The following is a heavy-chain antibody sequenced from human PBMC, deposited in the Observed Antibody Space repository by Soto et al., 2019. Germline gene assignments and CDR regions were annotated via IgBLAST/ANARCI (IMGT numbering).Heavy chain of an antibody. Sequence: EVQLLESGGGLVQPGGSLRLSCAVSGFPVNYYDLSCVRQPPGKGLEWVSGMSGVDDSKSYADSVKGRLTISRDNAKNTLFLQMNNLRAADTATYYCARRSSQGPTAHGPYFDYWGQGTLVTVSS. D-gene: IGHD2-21*02. CDR2: MSGVDDSK. CDR3: ARRSSQGPTAHGPYFDY. V-gene: IGHV3-23*01. CDR1: GFPVNYYD. J-gene: IGHJ4*02.